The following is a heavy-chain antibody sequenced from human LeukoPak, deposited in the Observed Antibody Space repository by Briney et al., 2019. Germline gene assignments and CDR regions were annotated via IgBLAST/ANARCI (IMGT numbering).Heavy chain of an antibody. Sequence: SETLSLTCAVYGGSFSGYYWSWIRQPPGKGLEWIGEINHSGSTNYNPSLKSRVTISVDTSKNQFSLELSSVTAADTAVYYCARGRAAAGINYYYGMDVWGQGTTVTVSS. D-gene: IGHD6-13*01. CDR3: ARGRAAAGINYYYGMDV. CDR1: GGSFSGYY. CDR2: INHSGST. V-gene: IGHV4-34*01. J-gene: IGHJ6*02.